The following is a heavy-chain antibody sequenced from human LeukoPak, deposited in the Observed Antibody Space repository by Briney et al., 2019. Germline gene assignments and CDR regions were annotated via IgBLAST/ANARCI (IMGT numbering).Heavy chain of an antibody. D-gene: IGHD3-22*01. Sequence: VASVKVSCKASGYTFTSYGISWVRQAPGQGLEWMGWISAYNGNTNYAQKLQGRVTMTTDTSTSTAYMELRSLRSDDTAVYYCARDDYDSSGHYQGGYYGMDVWGQGTTVTVSS. CDR2: ISAYNGNT. CDR3: ARDDYDSSGHYQGGYYGMDV. J-gene: IGHJ6*02. CDR1: GYTFTSYG. V-gene: IGHV1-18*01.